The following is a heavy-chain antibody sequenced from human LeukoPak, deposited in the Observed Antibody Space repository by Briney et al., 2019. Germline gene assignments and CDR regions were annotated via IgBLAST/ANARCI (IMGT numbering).Heavy chain of an antibody. CDR1: GYRVSSYW. CDR2: IYPGDSDT. J-gene: IGHJ4*02. D-gene: IGHD4-17*01. Sequence: GESLKISCKGSGYRVSSYWIGWVRQMPGKGLEWMGIIYPGDSDTRYNPSFQGQVTISADKSITTAYLQWSSLKASDTAMYYCATFPYGDYSIDYWGQGTLVTVSS. V-gene: IGHV5-51*01. CDR3: ATFPYGDYSIDY.